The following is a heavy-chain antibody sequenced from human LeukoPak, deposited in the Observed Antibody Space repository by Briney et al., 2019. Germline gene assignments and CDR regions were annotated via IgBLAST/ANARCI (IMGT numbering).Heavy chain of an antibody. Sequence: GGSLRLSCAASGFTVSDNYMSGVRQAPGKGLEWVSITYSDGNTNYAVSVKGRFTISRDTSQNTLSLQMNSLRAEDTAVYYCVRKNQDFNAAFDIWGQGTVVTVSS. CDR1: GFTVSDNY. D-gene: IGHD1-14*01. CDR3: VRKNQDFNAAFDI. J-gene: IGHJ3*02. V-gene: IGHV3-53*01. CDR2: TYSDGNT.